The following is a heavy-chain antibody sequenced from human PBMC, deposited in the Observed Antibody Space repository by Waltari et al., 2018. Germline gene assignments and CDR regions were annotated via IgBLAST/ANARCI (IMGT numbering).Heavy chain of an antibody. CDR1: GFTFSSYW. CDR2: IKQDGSEK. D-gene: IGHD1-26*01. CDR3: ARGLGGSYYGHVAFDI. V-gene: IGHV3-7*01. Sequence: EVQLVESGGGLVQPGGSLRLSCAASGFTFSSYWMSWVSQAPGKGLEWVANIKQDGSEKYYVDSVKGRFTISRDNAKNSLYLQMNSLRAEDTAVYYCARGLGGSYYGHVAFDIWGQGTMVTVSS. J-gene: IGHJ3*02.